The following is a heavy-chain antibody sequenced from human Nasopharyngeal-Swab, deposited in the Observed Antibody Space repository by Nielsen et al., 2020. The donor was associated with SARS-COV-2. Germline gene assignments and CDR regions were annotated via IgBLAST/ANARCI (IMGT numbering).Heavy chain of an antibody. CDR1: GFSFSSHG. CDR2: ISNDGSNI. V-gene: IGHV3-30*18. D-gene: IGHD3-9*01. J-gene: IGHJ4*02. Sequence: GGSLRLSCAASGFSFSSHGMHWVRQAPGKGLEWVAVISNDGSNIHYADSVKGRFTISRDNSKNTLYLQMSSLRAEDTAVYYCAKDPYRVIVATGNYFDYWGQGTLVTVSS. CDR3: AKDPYRVIVATGNYFDY.